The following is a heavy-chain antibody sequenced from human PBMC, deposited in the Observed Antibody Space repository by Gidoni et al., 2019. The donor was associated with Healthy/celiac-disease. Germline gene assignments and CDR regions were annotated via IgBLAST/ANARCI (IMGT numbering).Heavy chain of an antibody. CDR1: GGSFSGYY. J-gene: IGHJ4*02. D-gene: IGHD6-19*01. V-gene: IGHV4-34*01. CDR2: INHSGST. CDR3: ARDSGWTELPFDY. Sequence: QVQLQQWGAGLLKPSETLSLTCAVYGGSFSGYYWSWIRQPPGKGLEWIGEINHSGSTNYNPSLKSRVTISVDTSKNQFSLKLSSVTAADTAVYYCARDSGWTELPFDYWGQGTLVTVSS.